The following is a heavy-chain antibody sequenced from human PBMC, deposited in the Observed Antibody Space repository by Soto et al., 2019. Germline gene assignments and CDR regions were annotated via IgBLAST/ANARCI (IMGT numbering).Heavy chain of an antibody. V-gene: IGHV3-30-3*01. J-gene: IGHJ6*02. D-gene: IGHD6-13*01. Sequence: GGSLRLSCAASGFSFSTYAMHWFRQAPGEGLEWVAVISYDGGNKYYADSVEGRFTISRDNSKNTLYLQMDSLRTEDTAVYYCARCLSSSSWYGDYYYAMDVWGQGTTVTVSS. CDR1: GFSFSTYA. CDR2: ISYDGGNK. CDR3: ARCLSSSSWYGDYYYAMDV.